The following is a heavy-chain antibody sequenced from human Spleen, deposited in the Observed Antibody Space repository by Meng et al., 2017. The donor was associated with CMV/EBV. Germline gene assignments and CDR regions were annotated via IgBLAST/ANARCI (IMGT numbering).Heavy chain of an antibody. J-gene: IGHJ4*02. CDR1: GYTFTDHY. CDR2: ILPSSGGT. D-gene: IGHD1-1*01. CDR3: ARDHNWGPDY. V-gene: IGHV1-2*02. Sequence: ASVKVSCKASGYTFTDHYFHWVRQAPGQGLEWMGWILPSSGGTNYAQNFEGRVTLTTDTSISTAYMELSRLGSDDTAVYYCARDHNWGPDYWGQGTLVTVSS.